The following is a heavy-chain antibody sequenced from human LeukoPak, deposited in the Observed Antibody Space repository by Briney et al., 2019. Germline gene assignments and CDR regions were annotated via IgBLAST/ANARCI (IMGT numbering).Heavy chain of an antibody. CDR3: ASLLGTALITDIVVVPAAISDY. CDR1: GYSISSGYY. V-gene: IGHV4-38-2*01. D-gene: IGHD2-2*02. CDR2: IYHSGST. Sequence: SETLSLTCAVSGYSISSGYYRGWIRQPPGKGLEWIGCIYHSGSTYYNPSLKSRVTISVDTSKNQFSLKLSSVTAADTAVYYCASLLGTALITDIVVVPAAISDYWGQGTLVTVSS. J-gene: IGHJ4*02.